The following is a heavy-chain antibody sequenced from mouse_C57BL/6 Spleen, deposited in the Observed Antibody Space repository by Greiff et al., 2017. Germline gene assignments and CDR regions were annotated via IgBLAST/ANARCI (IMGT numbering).Heavy chain of an antibody. CDR1: GYAFSSYW. CDR3: ARNDYSNYPYAMDY. J-gene: IGHJ4*01. D-gene: IGHD2-5*01. V-gene: IGHV1-80*01. CDR2: IYPGDGDT. Sequence: QVQLQQSGAELVKPGASVKISCKASGYAFSSYWMNWVKQRPGKGLEWIGQIYPGDGDTNYNGKFKGKATLTADKSSSTAYMQLSSLTSEDSAVYFGARNDYSNYPYAMDYWGQGTSVTVSS.